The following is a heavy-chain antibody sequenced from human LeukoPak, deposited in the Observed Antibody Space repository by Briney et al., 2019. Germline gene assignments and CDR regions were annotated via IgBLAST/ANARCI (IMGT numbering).Heavy chain of an antibody. D-gene: IGHD2-15*01. CDR3: ARGRGPYSHDAFDF. CDR1: GFTFDDYT. CDR2: INGDGSTT. Sequence: QAGGSLRLSCAASGFTFDDYTMHWVRQAPGKGLVWVSRINGDGSTTTYADSVKGRFTISRDNAKNTLYLQVNSLRAEDTAVYYCARGRGPYSHDAFDFWGQGTMVTVSS. J-gene: IGHJ3*01. V-gene: IGHV3-74*01.